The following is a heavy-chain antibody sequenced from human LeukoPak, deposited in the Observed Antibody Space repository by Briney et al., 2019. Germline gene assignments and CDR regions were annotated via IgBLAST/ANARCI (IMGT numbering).Heavy chain of an antibody. J-gene: IGHJ4*02. D-gene: IGHD6-19*01. CDR1: GFTFSSYA. CDR2: ISYDGSNK. Sequence: PGGSLRLSCAASGFTFSSYAMHWVRQAPGKGLEWVAVISYDGSNKYYADSVKGRFTIPRDNSKNTLYLQMNSLRAEDTAVYYCAKVFSSSGWYYFDYWGQGTLVTVSS. CDR3: AKVFSSSGWYYFDY. V-gene: IGHV3-30*04.